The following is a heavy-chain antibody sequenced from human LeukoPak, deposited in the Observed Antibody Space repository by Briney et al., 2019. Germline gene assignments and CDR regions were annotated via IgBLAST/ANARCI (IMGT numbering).Heavy chain of an antibody. V-gene: IGHV3-9*01. CDR3: ARLRGSYMDS. D-gene: IGHD1-26*01. J-gene: IGHJ4*02. CDR1: GFTFDDYA. CDR2: ISWNSGTI. Sequence: GGSLRLSCAASGFTFDDYAMHWVRQAPGKGLEWVSGISWNSGTIGYADSVKGRFIISRDNSRNTLYLQMNSLRAEDTAVYYCARLRGSYMDSWGQGTLVTVSS.